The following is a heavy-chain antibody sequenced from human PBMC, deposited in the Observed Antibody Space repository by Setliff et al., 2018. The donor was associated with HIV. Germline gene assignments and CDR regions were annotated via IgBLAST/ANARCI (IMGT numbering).Heavy chain of an antibody. CDR3: ARDVPWGDYYYYMDV. D-gene: IGHD3-16*01. CDR1: GGSISSYY. CDR2: IYTSGST. V-gene: IGHV4-4*07. Sequence: PSESLSLTCTVSGGSISSYYWSWIRQPARKGLEWIGHIYTSGSTNYNPSLKSRVTMSVDTSKNQFSLKLSSVTAADTAVYYCARDVPWGDYYYYMDVWGKGTTVTVSS. J-gene: IGHJ6*03.